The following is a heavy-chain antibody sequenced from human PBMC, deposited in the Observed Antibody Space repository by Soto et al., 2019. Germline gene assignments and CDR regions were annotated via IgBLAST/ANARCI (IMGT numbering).Heavy chain of an antibody. Sequence: ASVKVSCKTSGYTFTTYDINWVRQATGQGLEWMGWINPNADKTGFAQKFQGRVTMTRDTSINTVYMELNNLRSEDTAVYYCARQRRGTWYYSDHWGQGTLVTVSS. CDR2: INPNADKT. CDR3: ARQRRGTWYYSDH. CDR1: GYTFTTYD. V-gene: IGHV1-8*01. J-gene: IGHJ4*02. D-gene: IGHD3-16*01.